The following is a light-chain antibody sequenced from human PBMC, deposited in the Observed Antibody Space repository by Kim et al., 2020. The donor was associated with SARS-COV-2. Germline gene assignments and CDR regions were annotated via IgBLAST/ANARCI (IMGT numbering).Light chain of an antibody. CDR2: EVT. Sequence: PGQAVTISCTGSSSDIGAYENVSWYQQHPGKAPKLLISEVTKRSSGVPDRFSGSKSGNTASLTGSGLQVEDEADYYCCSYARTSYVFGTGTKVTVL. V-gene: IGLV2-8*01. J-gene: IGLJ1*01. CDR3: CSYARTSYV. CDR1: SSDIGAYEN.